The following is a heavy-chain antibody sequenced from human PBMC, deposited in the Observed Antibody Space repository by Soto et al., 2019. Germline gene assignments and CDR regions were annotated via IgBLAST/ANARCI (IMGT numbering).Heavy chain of an antibody. CDR2: ISSYNGDT. J-gene: IGHJ6*02. D-gene: IGHD5-12*01. V-gene: IGHV1-18*01. CDR1: GYTFTRSG. Sequence: QVQLVQSGAEVKKPGASVKVSCKASGYTFTRSGISWVRQAAGQGPEWMGWISSYNGDTNYAQTFQGRVTMTTDTSTSTAYMELRSLRSDDTAVYYCAREGVAHYHYYGMDVWGQGTPVTVSS. CDR3: AREGVAHYHYYGMDV.